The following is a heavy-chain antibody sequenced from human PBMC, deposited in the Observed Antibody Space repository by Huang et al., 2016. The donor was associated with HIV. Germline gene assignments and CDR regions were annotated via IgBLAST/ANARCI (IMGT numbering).Heavy chain of an antibody. V-gene: IGHV1-2*02. J-gene: IGHJ5*02. CDR3: ARGTGSSWYIGWFDP. CDR2: INPNRGGT. D-gene: IGHD6-13*01. CDR1: GYTFTGYY. Sequence: QVQLVQSGAEVKKPGASVKVSCTASGYTFTGYYMHWVRQAPGQGLEWMGWINPNRGGTNYAQKFQGRVTMTRDTSISTAYMELSRLRSDDTAVYYCARGTGSSWYIGWFDPWGQGTLVTVSS.